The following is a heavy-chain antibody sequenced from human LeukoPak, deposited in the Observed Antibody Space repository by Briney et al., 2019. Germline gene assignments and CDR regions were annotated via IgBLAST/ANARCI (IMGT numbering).Heavy chain of an antibody. CDR3: ARGGSWLVHSTAPFTDY. D-gene: IGHD6-19*01. CDR2: ISSSSSYI. J-gene: IGHJ4*02. CDR1: RFTFSSYS. Sequence: PGGSLRLSCAASRFTFSSYSMNWVRQAPGKGLEWVSSISSSSSYIYYADSVKGRFTISRDNAKNSLYLQMNSLRAEDTAVYYCARGGSWLVHSTAPFTDYWGQGTLVTVSS. V-gene: IGHV3-21*01.